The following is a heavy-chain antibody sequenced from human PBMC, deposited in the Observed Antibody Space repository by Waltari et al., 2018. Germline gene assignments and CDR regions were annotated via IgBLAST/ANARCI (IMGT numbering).Heavy chain of an antibody. Sequence: QVQLVQSGAEVKKPGASVKVSCKASGYTFTSYYMHWVRQAPGQGLEWMGIINPSGGSTSYAQKFQGRVTMTRDTSTSTVYMELSSLRSEDTAVYYCARDNTRVRGVIINHFDYWGQGTLVTVSS. CDR3: ARDNTRVRGVIINHFDY. D-gene: IGHD3-10*01. CDR1: GYTFTSYY. J-gene: IGHJ4*02. V-gene: IGHV1-46*01. CDR2: INPSGGST.